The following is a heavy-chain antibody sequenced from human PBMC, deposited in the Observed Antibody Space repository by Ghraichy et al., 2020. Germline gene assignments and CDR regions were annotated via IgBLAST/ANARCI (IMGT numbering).Heavy chain of an antibody. J-gene: IGHJ6*02. CDR2: INHSGST. D-gene: IGHD5-24*01. CDR1: GGSFSGYY. CDR3: ARERKTSYSYYYGMDV. V-gene: IGHV4-34*01. Sequence: SETLSLTCAVYGGSFSGYYWSWIRQPPGKGLEWIGEINHSGSTNYNPSLKSRVTISVDTSKNQFSLKLSSVTAADTAVYYCARERKTSYSYYYGMDVWGQGTTVTVSS.